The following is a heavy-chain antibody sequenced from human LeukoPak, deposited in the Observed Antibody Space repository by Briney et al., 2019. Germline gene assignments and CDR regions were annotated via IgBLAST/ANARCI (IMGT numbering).Heavy chain of an antibody. Sequence: SETLSLTCTVSGGSISSHYWSWIRQPPGKGLEWIGYIYYSGSTNYNPSLKSRVTISVDTSKNQFSLKLSSVTAADTAVYYCARGHCSSTSCSRNWFDPWGQGTLVTVSS. CDR3: ARGHCSSTSCSRNWFDP. CDR2: IYYSGST. CDR1: GGSISSHY. V-gene: IGHV4-59*11. D-gene: IGHD2-2*01. J-gene: IGHJ5*02.